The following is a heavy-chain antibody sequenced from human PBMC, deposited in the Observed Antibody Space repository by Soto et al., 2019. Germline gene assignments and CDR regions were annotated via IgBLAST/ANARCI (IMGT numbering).Heavy chain of an antibody. J-gene: IGHJ4*02. CDR2: IYWNEDK. CDR1: GFSLSPSGVG. D-gene: IGHD6-19*01. V-gene: IGHV2-5*01. Sequence: QITLKESGPTLVKPTQTLTLTCTFSGFSLSPSGVGVGWIRQPPGKALEWLALIYWNEDKRYSPSLKSRLTITKHTSKNQVVLTMTNMDPVDTATYYCAHNGGYSSLGYWGQGTLVTVSS. CDR3: AHNGGYSSLGY.